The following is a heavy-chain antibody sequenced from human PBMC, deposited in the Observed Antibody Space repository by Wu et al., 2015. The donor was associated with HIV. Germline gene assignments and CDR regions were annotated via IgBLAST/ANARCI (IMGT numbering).Heavy chain of an antibody. CDR3: ARVIAATGYFYHYYGMDV. CDR1: GYTFTSYY. CDR2: INPSGGST. D-gene: IGHD6-13*01. V-gene: IGHV1-46*01. J-gene: IGHJ6*02. Sequence: QVQLVQSGAEVKKPGASVKVSCKASGYTFTSYYMHWVRQAPGQGLEWMGIINPSGGSTSYAQKFQGRVTMTRDTSTSTVYMELSSLRSEDTAVYYCARVIAATGYFYHYYGMDVWGQGTTVTVSS.